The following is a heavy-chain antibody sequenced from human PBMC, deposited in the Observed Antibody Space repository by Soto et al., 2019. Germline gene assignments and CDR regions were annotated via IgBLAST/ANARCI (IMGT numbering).Heavy chain of an antibody. V-gene: IGHV3-53*01. CDR3: ARARYSSSSRGYFDY. CDR1: GFTVSSNY. D-gene: IGHD6-6*01. Sequence: GGSLRLSCAASGFTVSSNYMSWVRQAPGKGLEWVSVIYSGGSTYYADSVKGRFTISRDNSKNTLYLQMNSLRAEDTAVYYCARARYSSSSRGYFDYWGQGTLGTVSS. J-gene: IGHJ4*02. CDR2: IYSGGST.